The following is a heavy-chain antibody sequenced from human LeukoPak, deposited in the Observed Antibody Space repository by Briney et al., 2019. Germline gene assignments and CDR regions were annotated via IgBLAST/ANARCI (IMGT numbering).Heavy chain of an antibody. V-gene: IGHV1-24*01. Sequence: ASVKVSCKVSGYTLTELSMHWVRQAPGKGLEWMGGFDPEDGETIYAQKFQGRVTMTEDTSTDTAYMELSSLRSEDTAVYYCAREPPGNYGSGSYYLNWGQGTLVTVSS. CDR1: GYTLTELS. D-gene: IGHD3-10*01. J-gene: IGHJ4*02. CDR3: AREPPGNYGSGSYYLN. CDR2: FDPEDGET.